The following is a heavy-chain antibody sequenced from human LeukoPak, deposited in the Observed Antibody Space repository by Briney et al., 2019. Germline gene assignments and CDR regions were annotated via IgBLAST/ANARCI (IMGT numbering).Heavy chain of an antibody. J-gene: IGHJ4*02. Sequence: SETLSLTCTVSGGSISSTSYYWGWIRQHPGKGLEWIGSIFYSGSPYYNPSLKSRVTISVDTAKNQFSLRLTSVTAADTAVYYCARLKGVPAADYWGQGTLVTVSS. CDR3: ARLKGVPAADY. CDR2: IFYSGSP. D-gene: IGHD2-2*01. CDR1: GGSISSTSYY. V-gene: IGHV4-39*01.